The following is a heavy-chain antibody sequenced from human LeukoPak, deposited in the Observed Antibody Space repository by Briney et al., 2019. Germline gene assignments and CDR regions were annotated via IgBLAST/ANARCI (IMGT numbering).Heavy chain of an antibody. J-gene: IGHJ4*02. Sequence: GGSLRLSCAASGFTFSRYAMXXXRQAPGKGXXXXXXXSYDGSNEYYADSVKXRFTXSRDSSENTLYLQMNSLRVEDTAVYYCVRYRYCGGDCYSPYWGQGTLVTVSS. CDR3: VRYRYCGGDCYSPY. CDR2: XSYDGSNE. CDR1: GFTFSRYA. D-gene: IGHD2-21*02. V-gene: IGHV3-30-3*01.